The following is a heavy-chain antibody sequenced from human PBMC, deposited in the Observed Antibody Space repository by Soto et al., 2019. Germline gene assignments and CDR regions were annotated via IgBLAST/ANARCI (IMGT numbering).Heavy chain of an antibody. Sequence: QVQLVQSGAEVKKPGSSVKVSCKACGGTFSSYAISWVRQAPGQGLERMGGIIPISETTNYAQKFQGRVTTTADESKSTAYMELSSLRSEDTAANYCARSQGSSTSLEIYYYYYYGMDVWGQGTTVTVSS. CDR2: IIPISETT. V-gene: IGHV1-69*01. CDR1: GGTFSSYA. J-gene: IGHJ6*02. CDR3: ARSQGSSTSLEIYYYYYYGMDV. D-gene: IGHD2-2*01.